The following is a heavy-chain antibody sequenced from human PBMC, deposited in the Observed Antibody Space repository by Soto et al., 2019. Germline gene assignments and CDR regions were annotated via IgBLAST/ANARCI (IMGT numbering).Heavy chain of an antibody. J-gene: IGHJ6*02. Sequence: GESLKISCKGSRYSFTSYWISWVRQMPGKGLEWMGRIDSSDSHTNYSPSFQGHVTISADKSISTAYLQWSSLKASDTAMYYCARQENYYDSSGYNSGMDFWGQGSTDTGSS. CDR2: IDSSDSHT. D-gene: IGHD3-22*01. CDR3: ARQENYYDSSGYNSGMDF. V-gene: IGHV5-10-1*01. CDR1: RYSFTSYW.